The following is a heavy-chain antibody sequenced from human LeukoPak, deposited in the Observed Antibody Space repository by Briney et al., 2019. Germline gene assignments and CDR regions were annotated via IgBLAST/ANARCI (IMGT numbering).Heavy chain of an antibody. D-gene: IGHD4-17*01. V-gene: IGHV3-48*03. CDR3: AKGGASVTRYVDY. CDR2: ISSSGSTI. Sequence: GGSLRLSCAASGFTFSSYEMNWVCQAPGKGLEWVSYISSSGSTIYYADSVKGRFTISRDNSQNTLYLQMNSLRPEDTAVYYCAKGGASVTRYVDYWGQGTLVTVSS. CDR1: GFTFSSYE. J-gene: IGHJ4*02.